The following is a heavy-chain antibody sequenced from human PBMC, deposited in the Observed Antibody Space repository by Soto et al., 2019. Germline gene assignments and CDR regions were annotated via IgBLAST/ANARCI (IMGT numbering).Heavy chain of an antibody. D-gene: IGHD1-26*01. CDR3: ANFYSGSYSTY. CDR2: INSDGSTT. Sequence: GGSLRLSCTASGFTLSYYWMHWVRQAPGKGLVWVSRINSDGSTTNYADSVKGRFTISRDNAKNTLYLEMNSLRAEDTAVYYCANFYSGSYSTYWGQGTLVTVSS. V-gene: IGHV3-74*01. CDR1: GFTLSYYW. J-gene: IGHJ4*02.